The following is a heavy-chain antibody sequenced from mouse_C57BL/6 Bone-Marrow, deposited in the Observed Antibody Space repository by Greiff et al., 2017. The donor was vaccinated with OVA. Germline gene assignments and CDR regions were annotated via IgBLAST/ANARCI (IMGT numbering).Heavy chain of an antibody. CDR1: GYTFTGYW. Sequence: VQLQQSGAELMKPGASVKLSCTATGYTFTGYWIAWVKQRPGHGLEWIGEILPGSGSTNYHEKFKGKATFTADTSSNTAYMQLSSLTTEDSAIYYCARTTVVATGYFDVWGTGTTVTVSS. CDR2: ILPGSGST. D-gene: IGHD1-1*01. CDR3: ARTTVVATGYFDV. V-gene: IGHV1-9*01. J-gene: IGHJ1*03.